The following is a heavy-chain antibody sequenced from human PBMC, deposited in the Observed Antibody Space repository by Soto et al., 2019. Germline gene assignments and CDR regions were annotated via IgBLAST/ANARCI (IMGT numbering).Heavy chain of an antibody. Sequence: QLQLQESGPGLVKPSETLSLTCTVSGGSISSSSYYWGWIRQPPGKGLEWIGSIYYSGSNYYNPSLKSRVTISVDTSKNQFSLKLSSVTAADTAVYYCARHEGGYDILTGYRIDYWGQGTLVTVSS. D-gene: IGHD3-9*01. V-gene: IGHV4-39*01. CDR3: ARHEGGYDILTGYRIDY. J-gene: IGHJ4*02. CDR2: IYYSGSN. CDR1: GGSISSSSYY.